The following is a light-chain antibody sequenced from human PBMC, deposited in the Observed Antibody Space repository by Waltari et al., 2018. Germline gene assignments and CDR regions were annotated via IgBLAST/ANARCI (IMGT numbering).Light chain of an antibody. Sequence: QSALTQPASVSGSPGQSITISCTGTSSDVGSYNLVSWYQQHPGKAPKLMIYEGSKRPSGVSNRFSGSKSGNTASLTISGLQAEDEADYYCAPWDDSLSGPGVFGGGTKLTVL. CDR1: SSDVGSYNL. V-gene: IGLV2-23*01. CDR3: APWDDSLSGPGV. J-gene: IGLJ3*02. CDR2: EGS.